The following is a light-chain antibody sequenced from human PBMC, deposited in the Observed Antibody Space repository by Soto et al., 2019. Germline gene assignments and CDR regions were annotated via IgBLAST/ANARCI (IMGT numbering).Light chain of an antibody. CDR3: QQRSNWPLT. J-gene: IGKJ4*01. Sequence: EMVLTQSPATLSLSPGERATLSCRASQSVSSYLAWYQQKPGQAPRLLIYDASNRATGIPARFSGSGSGTDFTLTICSLEPEDFAVYYCQQRSNWPLTFGGGTKVDIK. CDR1: QSVSSY. CDR2: DAS. V-gene: IGKV3-11*01.